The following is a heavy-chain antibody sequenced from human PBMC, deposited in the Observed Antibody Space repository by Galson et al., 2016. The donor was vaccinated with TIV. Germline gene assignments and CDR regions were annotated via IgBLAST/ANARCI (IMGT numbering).Heavy chain of an antibody. D-gene: IGHD3-22*01. V-gene: IGHV1-69*05. CDR3: ARGRGIYDSSGYFLFDH. Sequence: SVKVSCKASGVTFSYFAFSWVRQAPGQGLEWMGGIVPMYGTTNCAQKFQGRVTISTDESTTTAYLELSSLRSEDTAVYYCARGRGIYDSSGYFLFDHWGQGTLVSVSS. J-gene: IGHJ5*02. CDR1: GVTFSYFA. CDR2: IVPMYGTT.